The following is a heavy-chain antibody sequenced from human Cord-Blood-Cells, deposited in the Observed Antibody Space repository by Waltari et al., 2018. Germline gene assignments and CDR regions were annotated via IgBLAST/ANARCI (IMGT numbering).Heavy chain of an antibody. J-gene: IGHJ4*02. CDR2: ISSSSSYI. CDR1: GFTFSSYS. CDR3: ARDERYGSGSYYFDY. Sequence: EVQLVESGGGLVKPGGSLRLSCVASGFTFSSYSMNWVRQAPGKGLEWVSSISSSSSYIYYADSVKGRFTISRDNAKNSLYLQMNSLRAEDTAVYYCARDERYGSGSYYFDYWGQGTLVTVSS. D-gene: IGHD3-10*01. V-gene: IGHV3-21*01.